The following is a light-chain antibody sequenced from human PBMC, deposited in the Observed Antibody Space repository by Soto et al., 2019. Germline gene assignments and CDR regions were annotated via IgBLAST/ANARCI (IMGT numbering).Light chain of an antibody. CDR3: QQYENYWT. V-gene: IGKV1-5*01. CDR2: DAS. Sequence: DVQMTQSPSSLSGSVGDRVTITCGASQSISSWLAWYQHKPGKAPKLLIYDASNLDSGVPSRLSGSGSGTEFSLTISNMKPDDSATYYCQQYENYWTFGQGTKVDIK. CDR1: QSISSW. J-gene: IGKJ1*01.